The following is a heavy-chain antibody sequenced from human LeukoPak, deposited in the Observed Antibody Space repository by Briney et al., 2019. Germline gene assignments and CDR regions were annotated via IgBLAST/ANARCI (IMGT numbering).Heavy chain of an antibody. Sequence: SETLSLTCTVSGGSISSYYWSWIRQPPGKGLEWIGYIYYSGSTNYNPSLKSRVTISVETSKNEFSLKLRSVAAADTAVYYCARVTGYRIEDYFDYWGQGTLVTVSS. D-gene: IGHD6-13*01. CDR2: IYYSGST. J-gene: IGHJ4*02. V-gene: IGHV4-59*01. CDR1: GGSISSYY. CDR3: ARVTGYRIEDYFDY.